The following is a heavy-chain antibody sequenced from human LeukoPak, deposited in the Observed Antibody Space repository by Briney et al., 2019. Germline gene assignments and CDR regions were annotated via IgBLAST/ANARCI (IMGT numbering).Heavy chain of an antibody. J-gene: IGHJ5*02. Sequence: ASVKVSCKASGYTFTGYYMHWVRQAPGQGLEWMGWINPNSGGTNYAQKFQGRVTMTRDTSISPAYTELSRLRSDDTAVYYCARGRRITMVRGVNPEWFDPWGQGTLVTVSS. V-gene: IGHV1-2*02. CDR3: ARGRRITMVRGVNPEWFDP. D-gene: IGHD3-10*01. CDR2: INPNSGGT. CDR1: GYTFTGYY.